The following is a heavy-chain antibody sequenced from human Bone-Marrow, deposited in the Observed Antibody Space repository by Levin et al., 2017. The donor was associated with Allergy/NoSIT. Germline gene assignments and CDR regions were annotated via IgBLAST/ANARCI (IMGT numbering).Heavy chain of an antibody. Sequence: PSETLSLTCAVYGGSFSGYYWSWIRQPPGKGLEWIGEINHSGSTNYNPSLKSRVTISVDTSKNQFSLKLSSVTAADTAVYYCASSGIAAAGRPDDAFDIWGQGTMVTVSS. J-gene: IGHJ3*02. D-gene: IGHD6-13*01. CDR2: INHSGST. CDR3: ASSGIAAAGRPDDAFDI. CDR1: GGSFSGYY. V-gene: IGHV4-34*01.